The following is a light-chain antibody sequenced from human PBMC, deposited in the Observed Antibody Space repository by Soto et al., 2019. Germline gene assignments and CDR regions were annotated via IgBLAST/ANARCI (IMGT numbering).Light chain of an antibody. V-gene: IGKV1-39*01. J-gene: IGKJ5*01. CDR3: RQSYSTLIT. CDR2: AAS. CDR1: QSISSY. Sequence: DIQMTQCPSSLSASVGHIFTITCQSSQSISSYLNWYQQKPGKAPKLLIYAASSLQSGVPSRFSGSGSGTDFTLTISSLQPEDFATYYCRQSYSTLITFGQRTRLETK.